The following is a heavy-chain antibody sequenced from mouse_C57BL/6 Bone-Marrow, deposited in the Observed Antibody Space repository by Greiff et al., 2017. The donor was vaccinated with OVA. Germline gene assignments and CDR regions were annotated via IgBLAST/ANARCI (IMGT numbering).Heavy chain of an antibody. D-gene: IGHD1-1*02. CDR1: GYAFTNYL. CDR3: ARYGVKAWFAY. CDR2: INPGSGGT. J-gene: IGHJ3*01. V-gene: IGHV1-54*01. Sequence: QVHVKQSGAELVRPGTSVKVSCKASGYAFTNYLIEWVKQRPGQGLEWIGVINPGSGGTNYNEKFKGKATLTADKSSSTAYMQLSSLTSEDSAVYFCARYGVKAWFAYWGQGTLVTVSA.